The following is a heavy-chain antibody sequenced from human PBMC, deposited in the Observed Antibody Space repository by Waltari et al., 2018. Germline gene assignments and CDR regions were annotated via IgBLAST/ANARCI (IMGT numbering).Heavy chain of an antibody. D-gene: IGHD2-2*02. Sequence: QVNLVESGGGVVQPGGSLRLSCATSGFTFRHFGMHWVRQAPGKGLEWVALIWFDGSDKFYADSVRGRFTISRDNSARTLYLDMDNLRLDDTAMYYCAKDAFGNTYLDFWGQGTLVTVSS. J-gene: IGHJ4*02. CDR1: GFTFRHFG. CDR3: AKDAFGNTYLDF. CDR2: IWFDGSDK. V-gene: IGHV3-30*02.